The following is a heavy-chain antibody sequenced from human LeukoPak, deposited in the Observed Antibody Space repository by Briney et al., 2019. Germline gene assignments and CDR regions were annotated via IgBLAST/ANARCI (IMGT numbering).Heavy chain of an antibody. CDR1: GGSFSVYY. D-gene: IGHD2-2*01. J-gene: IGHJ3*02. CDR2: INHSGST. V-gene: IGHV4-34*01. Sequence: SETLSLTCAVYGGSFSVYYWSWIRQPPGKGLEWIGEINHSGSTNYNPSLKSRVTISVDTSKNQFSVKLSSVTAADTAVYYSARGRLIVVVPAAIHAFDIWGQGTMVTVSS. CDR3: ARGRLIVVVPAAIHAFDI.